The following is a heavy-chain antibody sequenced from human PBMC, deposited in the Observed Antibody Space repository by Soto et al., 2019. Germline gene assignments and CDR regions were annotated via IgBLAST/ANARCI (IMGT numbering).Heavy chain of an antibody. Sequence: GGSLRLSCAASGFTFDDYTLHWVRQAPGKGLEWVSLISWDGNSTYYADSVKGQYTISRDNSRNSLYLQMNSLRSEDKALNNWEKERAVVVPEIINSFGMDAWGQGTTVPVSS. V-gene: IGHV3-43*01. J-gene: IGHJ6*02. D-gene: IGHD2-2*01. CDR2: ISWDGNST. CDR3: EKERAVVVPEIINSFGMDA. CDR1: GFTFDDYT.